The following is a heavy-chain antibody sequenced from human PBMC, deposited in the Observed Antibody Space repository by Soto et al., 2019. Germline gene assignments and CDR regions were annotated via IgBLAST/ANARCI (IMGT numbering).Heavy chain of an antibody. Sequence: VRLSCAASGFTVSSNYMSWVRQAPGKGLEWVSVIYSGGSTYYADSVKGRFTISRDNSKNTLYLQMNSLRAEDTAVYYCARELYLYDSSGYYDYWGQGTLGNVSS. CDR1: GFTVSSNY. J-gene: IGHJ4*02. D-gene: IGHD3-22*01. CDR3: ARELYLYDSSGYYDY. CDR2: IYSGGST. V-gene: IGHV3-53*01.